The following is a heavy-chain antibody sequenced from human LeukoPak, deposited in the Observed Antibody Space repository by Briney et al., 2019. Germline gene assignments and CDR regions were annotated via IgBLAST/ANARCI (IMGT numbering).Heavy chain of an antibody. J-gene: IGHJ4*02. CDR3: AKDGGMAKYYFDY. Sequence: GGSLRLSCAASGFTFSSYGIHWVRQAPGKGLEWVAVISIDGSNTYYADSVKGRFTISRDNSKNTLYLQMNSLRAEDTAVYYCAKDGGMAKYYFDYWGQGTLVTVSS. D-gene: IGHD5-24*01. V-gene: IGHV3-30*18. CDR1: GFTFSSYG. CDR2: ISIDGSNT.